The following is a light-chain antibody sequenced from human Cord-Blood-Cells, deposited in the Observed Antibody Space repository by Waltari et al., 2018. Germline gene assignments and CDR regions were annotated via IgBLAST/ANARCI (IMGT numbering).Light chain of an antibody. CDR1: QSISSY. CDR2: AAS. J-gene: IGKJ1*01. V-gene: IGKV1-39*01. CDR3: QQSYSTPPT. Sequence: DIQMTQSPSSLSASVGDRVTITCRASQSISSYLNCYQQKPGKAPKLLIYAASSLQSGVPSRFSGSGSGTDCTLTISSLQPEDFATYYCQQSYSTPPTFGQGTKVEIK.